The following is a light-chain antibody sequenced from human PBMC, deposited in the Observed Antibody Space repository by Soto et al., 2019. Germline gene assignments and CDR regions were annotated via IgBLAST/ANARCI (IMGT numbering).Light chain of an antibody. CDR1: QSISTY. V-gene: IGKV1-39*01. CDR2: AAS. J-gene: IGKJ1*01. Sequence: DIQMTQSPSSLSASVGDRVTITCRASQSISTYLNWYQLKPGKAPKLLIYAASSLQSGVPSRFSGSGTETDFTLTFSSLQPEDFATYCCQQSSSTPWTFGQGTKVEIK. CDR3: QQSSSTPWT.